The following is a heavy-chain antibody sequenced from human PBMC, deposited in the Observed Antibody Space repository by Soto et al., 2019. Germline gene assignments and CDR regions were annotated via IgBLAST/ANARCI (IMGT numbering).Heavy chain of an antibody. J-gene: IGHJ5*02. D-gene: IGHD3-10*01. CDR3: VRGGHGSGSYLGSS. CDR1: GFTFTTYW. CDR2: IRQDGGAQ. V-gene: IGHV3-7*03. Sequence: GGSLRLSCVASGFTFTTYWMSWVRQAPGKGLEWVANIRQDGGAQYYVDSGKGRFTISRDNAKNSVYLQMDSLRVEDTAVYYCVRGGHGSGSYLGSSWRQVILVTVSS.